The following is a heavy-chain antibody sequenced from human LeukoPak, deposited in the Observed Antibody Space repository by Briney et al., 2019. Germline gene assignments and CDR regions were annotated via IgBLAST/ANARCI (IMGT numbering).Heavy chain of an antibody. D-gene: IGHD3-3*01. J-gene: IGHJ4*02. CDR1: GFIFSSAW. CDR3: STTHYNFGDLDH. V-gene: IGHV3-15*01. CDR2: IKTKTDGWTT. Sequence: GGSLRLSCAASGFIFSSAWMSWVRQAPGKGLEWVGHIKTKTDGWTTNYAAPVKGRFTISRDDSKNMVYLQMNSLKTEDTAVYYCSTTHYNFGDLDHWGQGALVTVSS.